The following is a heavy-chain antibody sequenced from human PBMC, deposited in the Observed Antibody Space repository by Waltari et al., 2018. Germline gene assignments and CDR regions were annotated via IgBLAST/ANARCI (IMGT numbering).Heavy chain of an antibody. CDR1: GFTFDDYA. Sequence: EVQLVESGGVVVQPGGSLRLSCAASGFTFDDYAMHWVRQAPGQGLVWVSRIKSDGTNIKYADSVRGRFTISRDSAKNTFYLQMNSLRVEDTAVYYCTRNPGYWGQGTLVTVAS. V-gene: IGHV3-74*02. CDR3: TRNPGY. CDR2: IKSDGTNI. D-gene: IGHD2-15*01. J-gene: IGHJ4*02.